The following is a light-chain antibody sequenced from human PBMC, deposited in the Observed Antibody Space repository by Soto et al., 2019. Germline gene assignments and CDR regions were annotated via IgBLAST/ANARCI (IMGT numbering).Light chain of an antibody. CDR3: QQYNNWPPWT. CDR2: GAS. J-gene: IGKJ1*01. CDR1: QSVSSN. Sequence: EIVMTQSPATLSVSPGERATLSCRASQSVSSNLAWYQQKPGQAPRLLIYGASTRATGIPARFSGSASGTEFTLTISSLQSEDFAVYYCQQYNNWPPWTFGQGIKVEIK. V-gene: IGKV3-15*01.